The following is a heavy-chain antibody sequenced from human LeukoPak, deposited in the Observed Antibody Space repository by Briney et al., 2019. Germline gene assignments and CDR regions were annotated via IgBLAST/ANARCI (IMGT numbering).Heavy chain of an antibody. J-gene: IGHJ4*02. Sequence: ETLSLTCTVSGGSISSYYWSWVRQAPGKGLEWVSAISGSGGSTYYADSVKGRFTISRDNSKNTLYLQMNSLRAEDTAVYYCARKDSYFDYWGQGTLVTVSS. CDR2: ISGSGGST. CDR3: ARKDSYFDY. CDR1: GGSISSYY. D-gene: IGHD3/OR15-3a*01. V-gene: IGHV3-23*01.